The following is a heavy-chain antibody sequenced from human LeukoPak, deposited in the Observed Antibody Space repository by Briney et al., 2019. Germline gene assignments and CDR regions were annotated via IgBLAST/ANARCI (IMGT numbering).Heavy chain of an antibody. CDR3: AKDFHAASFDP. CDR1: GFTFSTYA. CDR2: ISYDGRQN. J-gene: IGHJ5*02. Sequence: GGSLRLSCAASGFTFSTYAMNWVRQAPGKGLEWVAVISYDGRQNYYADSVKGRFTISRDNSKNTLYLQMNSLRAEDTAVYYCAKDFHAASFDPWGQGTLVTVSS. V-gene: IGHV3-30*04. D-gene: IGHD6-25*01.